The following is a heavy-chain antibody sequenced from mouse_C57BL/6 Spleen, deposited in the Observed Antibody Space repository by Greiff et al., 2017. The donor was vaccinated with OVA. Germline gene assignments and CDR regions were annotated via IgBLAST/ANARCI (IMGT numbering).Heavy chain of an antibody. Sequence: QVQLQQPGAELVKPGASVKLSCKASGYTFTSYWMQWVKQRPGQGLEWIGEIDPSDSYTNYNQKFKGKATLTVDTSSSTAYMQLSSLTSEDSAVYYCARGGVSTTVTTNYFDYWGQGTTLTVSS. D-gene: IGHD2-2*01. J-gene: IGHJ2*01. V-gene: IGHV1-50*01. CDR2: IDPSDSYT. CDR3: ARGGVSTTVTTNYFDY. CDR1: GYTFTSYW.